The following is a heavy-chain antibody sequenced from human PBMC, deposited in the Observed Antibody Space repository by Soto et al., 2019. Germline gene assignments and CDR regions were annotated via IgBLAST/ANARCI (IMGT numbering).Heavy chain of an antibody. J-gene: IGHJ6*03. CDR3: ARVVPPAQGFNHYYYYMDV. Sequence: QVQLVQSGAEVKKPGASVKVSCKASGYTFTNYYMHWVRQAPGQGLEWMGIINPSSGSTSYAQKFQGRGTMTRDTSTSTGYMELSSLRSEDTAVYYCARVVPPAQGFNHYYYYMDVWGKGTTVTVSS. CDR2: INPSSGST. CDR1: GYTFTNYY. D-gene: IGHD2-2*01. V-gene: IGHV1-46*01.